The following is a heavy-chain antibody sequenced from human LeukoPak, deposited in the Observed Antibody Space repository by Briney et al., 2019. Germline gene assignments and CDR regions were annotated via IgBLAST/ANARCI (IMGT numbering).Heavy chain of an antibody. D-gene: IGHD6-13*01. Sequence: SQTLSLTCGISGDSVSGNSAAWNWIRQSPSRGLEWLGRTFYRSEWYKDYEVSVKSRITINPDTSKNQFSLQLNSVTPEDTAVYYCARDDGGSSWSYFDYWGQGTLVTVSS. V-gene: IGHV6-1*01. CDR3: ARDDGGSSWSYFDY. CDR1: GDSVSGNSAA. CDR2: TFYRSEWYK. J-gene: IGHJ4*02.